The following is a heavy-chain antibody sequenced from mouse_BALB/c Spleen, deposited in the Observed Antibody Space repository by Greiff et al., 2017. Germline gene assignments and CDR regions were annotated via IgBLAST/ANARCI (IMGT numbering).Heavy chain of an antibody. CDR1: GYSITSDYA. CDR2: ISYSGST. J-gene: IGHJ4*01. Sequence: EVKLMESGPGLVKPSQSLSLTCTVTGYSITSDYAWNWIRQFPGNKLEWMGYISYSGSTSYNPSLKSRISITRDTSKNQFFLQLNSVTTEDTATYYCARPVRRGYYYAMDYWGQGTSVTVSS. CDR3: ARPVRRGYYYAMDY. V-gene: IGHV3-2*02. D-gene: IGHD2-14*01.